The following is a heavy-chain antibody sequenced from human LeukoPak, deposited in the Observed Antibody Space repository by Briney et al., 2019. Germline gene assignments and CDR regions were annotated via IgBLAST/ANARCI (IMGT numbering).Heavy chain of an antibody. CDR3: ARETTRETMANGY. CDR2: ISYDGSNK. V-gene: IGHV3-30*03. D-gene: IGHD4/OR15-4a*01. J-gene: IGHJ4*02. Sequence: AGGSLRLSCAASGFTFSSYGMHWVRQAPGKGLEWVAVISYDGSNKYYADSVKGRFTISRDNSKNTLYLQMNSLRAEDTAVYYCARETTRETMANGYWGQGTLVTVSS. CDR1: GFTFSSYG.